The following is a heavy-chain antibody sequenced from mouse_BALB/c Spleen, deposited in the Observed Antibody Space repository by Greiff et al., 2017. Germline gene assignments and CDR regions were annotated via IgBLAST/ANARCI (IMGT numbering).Heavy chain of an antibody. D-gene: IGHD2-4*01. CDR3: ARGDYNYYAMDY. CDR2: ISSGGST. V-gene: IGHV5-6-5*01. J-gene: IGHJ4*01. Sequence: DVQLQESGGGLVKPGGSLKLSCAASGFTFSSYAMSWVRQTPEKRLEWVASISSGGSTYYPDSVKGRFTISRDNARNILYLQMSSLRSEDTAMYYCARGDYNYYAMDYWGQGTSVTVSS. CDR1: GFTFSSYA.